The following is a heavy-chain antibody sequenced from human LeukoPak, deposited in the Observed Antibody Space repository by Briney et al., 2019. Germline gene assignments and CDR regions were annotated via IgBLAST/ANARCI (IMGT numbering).Heavy chain of an antibody. V-gene: IGHV3-30-3*01. J-gene: IGHJ5*02. CDR3: ARERRWLQGDNWFDP. CDR1: GFTFSSYA. CDR2: ISYDGSNK. D-gene: IGHD5-24*01. Sequence: GRSLRLSCAASGFTFSSYAMHWVRQAPGKGLEWVAVISYDGSNKYYADSVKGRFTISRDNSKNTLYLQMNSLRAEDTAVYYCARERRWLQGDNWFDPWGQGTLVTVSS.